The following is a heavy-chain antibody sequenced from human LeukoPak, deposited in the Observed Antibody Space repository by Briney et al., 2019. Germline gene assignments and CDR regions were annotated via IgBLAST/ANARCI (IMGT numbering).Heavy chain of an antibody. CDR3: ARVVVYYDFWSGYSLRYYFDY. CDR2: INHSGST. J-gene: IGHJ4*02. V-gene: IGHV4-34*01. CDR1: GGSFSGYY. D-gene: IGHD3-3*01. Sequence: SETLSLTCAVYGGSFSGYYWSWIRQPPGKGLEWIGEINHSGSTNYNPSLKSRVTISVDKSKNQFSLKLSPVTAADTAVYYCARVVVYYDFWSGYSLRYYFDYWGQGTLVTVSS.